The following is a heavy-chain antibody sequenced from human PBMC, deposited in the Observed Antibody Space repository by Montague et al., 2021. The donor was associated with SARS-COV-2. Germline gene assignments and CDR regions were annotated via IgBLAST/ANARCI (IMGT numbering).Heavy chain of an antibody. CDR1: GGSFSGYY. D-gene: IGHD3-10*01. CDR2: INHSGST. CDR3: ARVRYYGSGTSLGMDV. Sequence: SETLSLTCAVYGGSFSGYYWSWIRQPPGKGLEWLGEINHSGSTNYNPSLKSRVTISVDTSKNQFYLKLSSVTAADTAVYYCARVRYYGSGTSLGMDVWGQGTTVTVSS. V-gene: IGHV4-34*01. J-gene: IGHJ6*02.